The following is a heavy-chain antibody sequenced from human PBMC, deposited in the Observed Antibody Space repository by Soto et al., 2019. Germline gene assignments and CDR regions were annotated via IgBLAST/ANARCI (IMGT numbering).Heavy chain of an antibody. CDR1: GGSISSYY. J-gene: IGHJ5*02. Sequence: SETLSLTCTVSGGSISSYYWSWIRQPPGKGLEWIGYIYYNGSTNYNPSLKSRVTISVDTSKNQFSLKLRSVTAADTAAYYCAREYTPMAYNWFDPWGQGTLVTVSS. CDR3: AREYTPMAYNWFDP. CDR2: IYYNGST. D-gene: IGHD5-18*01. V-gene: IGHV4-59*01.